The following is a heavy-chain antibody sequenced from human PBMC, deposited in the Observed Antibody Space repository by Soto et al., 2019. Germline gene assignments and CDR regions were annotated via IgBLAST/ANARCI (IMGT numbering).Heavy chain of an antibody. CDR3: ARKDLRGELFSYYYYGMDV. Sequence: GASVKVSCKASGYTFSNYGISWVRQAPGQGLEWMGWISAYNGNTNYAQKLQGRVTMTTDTSTSTAYMELRSLRSDDTAVYYCARKDLRGELFSYYYYGMDVWGQGTTVTSP. V-gene: IGHV1-18*01. J-gene: IGHJ6*02. CDR2: ISAYNGNT. D-gene: IGHD3-10*01. CDR1: GYTFSNYG.